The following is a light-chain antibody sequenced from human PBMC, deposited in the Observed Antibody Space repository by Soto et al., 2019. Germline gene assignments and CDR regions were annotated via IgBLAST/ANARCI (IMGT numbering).Light chain of an antibody. J-gene: IGKJ1*01. CDR2: DVS. V-gene: IGKV1-5*01. Sequence: DIHMTQAPSTLSASVGDRVTITCRASHSINALLAWYQQKPGKAPKLLIYDVSTLASGVPSRFSGSASGTEFTLTISNLESDDFASYYCQQYHRYSTFGQGTKVDTK. CDR1: HSINAL. CDR3: QQYHRYST.